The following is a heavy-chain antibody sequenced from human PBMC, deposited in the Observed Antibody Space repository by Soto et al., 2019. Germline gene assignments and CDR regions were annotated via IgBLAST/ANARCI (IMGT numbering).Heavy chain of an antibody. D-gene: IGHD6-19*01. V-gene: IGHV1-69*13. CDR3: ARAGKQWLPYYYYYYMDV. CDR2: IIPIFGTA. Sequence: SVKVSCKASGGTFSSYAISWVRQAPGQGLEWMGGIIPIFGTANYAQKFQGRVTITADESTSTVYMELSSLRSEDTAVYYCARAGKQWLPYYYYYYMDVWGKGTTVTVSS. J-gene: IGHJ6*03. CDR1: GGTFSSYA.